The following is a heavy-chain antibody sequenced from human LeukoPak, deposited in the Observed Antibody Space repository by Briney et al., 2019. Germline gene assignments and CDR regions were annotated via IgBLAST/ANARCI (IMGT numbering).Heavy chain of an antibody. CDR3: ARDFRYFQH. CDR1: GFTFFSYW. J-gene: IGHJ1*01. V-gene: IGHV3-7*01. Sequence: GGSLRLSCAASGFTFFSYWMSWVRQAPGKGLEWVADIKQDGGEKYYVDSVKGRFSISRDNAKNSLSLQMNSLRAEDTAVYYCARDFRYFQHWGQGTLVTVSS. CDR2: IKQDGGEK.